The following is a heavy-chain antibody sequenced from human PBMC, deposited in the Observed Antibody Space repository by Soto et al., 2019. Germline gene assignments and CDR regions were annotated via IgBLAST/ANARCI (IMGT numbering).Heavy chain of an antibody. CDR2: IYYSGST. CDR3: AAGSYYYDSSGYYRWAFEI. V-gene: IGHV4-59*01. Sequence: PAETLSLTCTVSGGSIISYYWSWIRQHPGKGLEWSWYIYYSGSTTYNPSLKSRVTISVDRSKSQFSLKLSSVPAADPAVYYCAAGSYYYDSSGYYRWAFEIWGQGTMVTVSS. D-gene: IGHD3-22*01. J-gene: IGHJ3*02. CDR1: GGSIISYY.